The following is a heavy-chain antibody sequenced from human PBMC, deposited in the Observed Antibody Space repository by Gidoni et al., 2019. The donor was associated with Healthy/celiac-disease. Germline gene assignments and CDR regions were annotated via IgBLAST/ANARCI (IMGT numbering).Heavy chain of an antibody. V-gene: IGHV1-18*01. CDR1: GYTFTSYG. CDR3: AREARFRSVVYLAYGMDV. CDR2: ISVYNVNT. D-gene: IGHD2-15*01. J-gene: IGHJ6*02. Sequence: VKKPGASVKVSSKASGYTFTSYGISWVRQAAGQGLEWMGWISVYNVNTNYAQKLQGRVTMTTDTSTSTNYMELRCLRTDDTAVYYIAREARFRSVVYLAYGMDVWGQGTTVTVSS.